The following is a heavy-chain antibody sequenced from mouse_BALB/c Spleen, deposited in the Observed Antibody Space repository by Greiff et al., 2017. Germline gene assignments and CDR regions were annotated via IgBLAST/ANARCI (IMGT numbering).Heavy chain of an antibody. Sequence: EVQVVESGPGLVKPSQSLSLTCSVTGYSITSGYYWNWIRQFPGNKLEWMGYISYDGSNNYNPSLKNRISITRDTSKNQFFLKLNSVTTEDTATYYCAREDYGSSPLAYWGQGTLVTVSA. CDR1: GYSITSGYY. V-gene: IGHV3-6*02. CDR3: AREDYGSSPLAY. CDR2: ISYDGSN. J-gene: IGHJ3*01. D-gene: IGHD1-1*01.